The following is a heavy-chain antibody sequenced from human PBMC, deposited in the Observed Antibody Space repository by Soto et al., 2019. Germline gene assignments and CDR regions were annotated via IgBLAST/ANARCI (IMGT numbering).Heavy chain of an antibody. D-gene: IGHD5-18*01. CDR2: IYWDDDK. J-gene: IGHJ5*02. CDR1: GFSLSTSGVG. V-gene: IGHV2-5*02. CDR3: AREDTAMGRGPFGP. Sequence: QITLKESGPTLVKPTQTLTLTCTFSGFSLSTSGVGVGWIRQPPGKALEWLALIYWDDDKRYSPSLKSRLTITKDTSKNQVVLTMTNMDPVDTATYYCAREDTAMGRGPFGPWGQGTLVTVSS.